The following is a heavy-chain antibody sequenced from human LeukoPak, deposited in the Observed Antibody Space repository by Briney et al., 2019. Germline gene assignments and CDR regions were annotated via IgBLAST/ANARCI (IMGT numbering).Heavy chain of an antibody. CDR1: EFTFSRDW. J-gene: IGHJ4*02. D-gene: IGHD2-15*01. CDR2: ISTSSSYI. Sequence: PGGSLRLSCAASEFTFSRDWMSWVRQAPGKGLEWVSSISTSSSYIYYADSVKGRFTVSRDNARNSLFLQMNSLRAEDTAVYFCARDREEYCSGGSCTNFDYWGQGTLVTVSS. CDR3: ARDREEYCSGGSCTNFDY. V-gene: IGHV3-21*01.